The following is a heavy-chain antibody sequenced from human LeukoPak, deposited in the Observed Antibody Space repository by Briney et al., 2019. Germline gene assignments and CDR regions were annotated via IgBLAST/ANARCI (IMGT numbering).Heavy chain of an antibody. CDR2: IIPILGIA. CDR3: ARDIGDGYRPLVY. D-gene: IGHD5-24*01. Sequence: SVKVSCKASGGTFSSYTISWVRQAPGQRLEWMGRIIPILGIANYAQKFQGRVTITADKSTSTAYMELSSLRSEDTAVYYCARDIGDGYRPLVYWGQGTLVTVSS. CDR1: GGTFSSYT. V-gene: IGHV1-69*04. J-gene: IGHJ4*02.